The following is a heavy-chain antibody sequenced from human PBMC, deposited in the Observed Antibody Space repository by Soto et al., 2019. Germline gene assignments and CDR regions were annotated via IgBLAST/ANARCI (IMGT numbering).Heavy chain of an antibody. D-gene: IGHD6-6*01. CDR1: GFTFSSFG. J-gene: IGHJ4*02. CDR2: ISSDGSNT. CDR3: AKDMEQFGQVEY. V-gene: IGHV3-30*18. Sequence: QVQLVESGGGVVQPGRSLRLSCAVSGFTFSSFGMHWVRQAPGKGLDWVAVISSDGSNTNYADSVKGRFTISRDNSKNTLYLQMNSLRVEDTAVYYCAKDMEQFGQVEYWGQGSLVTVYS.